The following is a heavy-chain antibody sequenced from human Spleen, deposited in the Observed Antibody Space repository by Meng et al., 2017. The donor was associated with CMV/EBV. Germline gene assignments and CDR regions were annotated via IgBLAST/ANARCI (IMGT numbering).Heavy chain of an antibody. CDR3: TRETVWVY. J-gene: IGHJ4*02. CDR2: IAHDGSNK. Sequence: GESLKISCAASGFTFGHYAIHWVRQAPGKGPEWLAIIAHDGSNKYYADSVKGRFTISRDNSKNTLYLQMNSLRHEDTAVYYCTRETVWVYWGQGTLVTVSS. V-gene: IGHV3-30*04. CDR1: GFTFGHYA. D-gene: IGHD2-8*01.